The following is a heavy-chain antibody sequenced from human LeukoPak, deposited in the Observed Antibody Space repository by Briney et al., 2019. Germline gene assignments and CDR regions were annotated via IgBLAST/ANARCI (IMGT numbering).Heavy chain of an antibody. V-gene: IGHV3-30*18. Sequence: SGGSLRLSCAASGFTFRSYDTHWVRQAPGKGLEWVAVISYDGSNKYYADSVKGRFTISRDNSKNTVFLQVISLRAEDTALYYCAKDSQYHYGDYPTGYYYYMDVWGKGTTVTVSS. J-gene: IGHJ6*03. CDR1: GFTFRSYD. CDR3: AKDSQYHYGDYPTGYYYYMDV. D-gene: IGHD4-17*01. CDR2: ISYDGSNK.